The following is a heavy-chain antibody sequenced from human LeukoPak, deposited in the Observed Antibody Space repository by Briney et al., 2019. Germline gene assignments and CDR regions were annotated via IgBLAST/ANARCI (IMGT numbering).Heavy chain of an antibody. D-gene: IGHD5-18*01. Sequence: GRSLRLSCAASGFTFSSYAMHWVRQAPGKGLEWVAVISYDGSNKYYADSVKGRFTTSRDNSKNTLYLQMNSLRAEDTAVYYCARGPWIQLWLLFDYWGQGTLVTVSS. CDR3: ARGPWIQLWLLFDY. V-gene: IGHV3-30-3*01. CDR1: GFTFSSYA. J-gene: IGHJ4*02. CDR2: ISYDGSNK.